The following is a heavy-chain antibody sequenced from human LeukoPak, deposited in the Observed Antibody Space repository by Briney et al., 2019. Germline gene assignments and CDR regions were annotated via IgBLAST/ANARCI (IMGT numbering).Heavy chain of an antibody. CDR3: ARRRDIVVVPAAVSDAFDI. CDR2: IIPIFGIA. V-gene: IGHV1-69*04. Sequence: SVKVSCKASGGTFSSYAISWVRQAPGQGLEWMERIIPIFGIANYAQKFQGRVTITADKSTSTAYMELSSLRSEDTAVYYCARRRDIVVVPAAVSDAFDIWGQGTMVTVSS. J-gene: IGHJ3*02. D-gene: IGHD2-2*01. CDR1: GGTFSSYA.